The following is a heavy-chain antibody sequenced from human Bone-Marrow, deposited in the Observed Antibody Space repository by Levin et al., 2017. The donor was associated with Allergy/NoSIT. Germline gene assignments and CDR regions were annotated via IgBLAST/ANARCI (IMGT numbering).Heavy chain of an antibody. J-gene: IGHJ4*02. D-gene: IGHD3-10*01. V-gene: IGHV1-69*04. Sequence: PAASVKVSCKTSGGTFSTYTIDWVRQAPGQGLEWMGRIIPMLGVTNYAQKFQDRVAITADISTTTGYMELSSLRSEDTAVYYCARDYYNSGSYDYWGQGTLVTVSS. CDR3: ARDYYNSGSYDY. CDR1: GGTFSTYT. CDR2: IIPMLGVT.